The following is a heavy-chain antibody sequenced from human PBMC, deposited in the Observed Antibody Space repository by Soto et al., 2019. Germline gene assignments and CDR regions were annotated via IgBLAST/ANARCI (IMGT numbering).Heavy chain of an antibody. J-gene: IGHJ6*03. CDR1: GYTFTSYD. Sequence: ASVKVSCKASGYTFTSYDINWVRQATGQGLEWMGWMNPNSGNTGYAQKFLGRVTMTRNTSISTAYMELSSLRSEDTAVYYCARGRRRGRYYYYYMDVWGKGTTVTVSS. V-gene: IGHV1-8*01. CDR3: ARGRRRGRYYYYYMDV. D-gene: IGHD3-10*01. CDR2: MNPNSGNT.